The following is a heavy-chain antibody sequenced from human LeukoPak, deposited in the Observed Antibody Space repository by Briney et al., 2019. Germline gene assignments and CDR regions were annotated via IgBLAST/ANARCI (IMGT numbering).Heavy chain of an antibody. Sequence: SVKVSCXAPGGTFSSYAISWVRQAPGQGLEWMGGIIPIFGTANYAQKFQGRVTITADESTSTAYMELSSLRSEDTAVYYCARDLRFLEWLSQRHWFDPWGQGTLVTVSS. J-gene: IGHJ5*02. V-gene: IGHV1-69*13. CDR1: GGTFSSYA. CDR2: IIPIFGTA. D-gene: IGHD3-3*01. CDR3: ARDLRFLEWLSQRHWFDP.